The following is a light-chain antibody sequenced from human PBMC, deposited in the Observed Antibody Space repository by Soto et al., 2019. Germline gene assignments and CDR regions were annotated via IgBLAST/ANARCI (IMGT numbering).Light chain of an antibody. CDR3: QSADNSGTWV. CDR2: KDN. J-gene: IGLJ3*02. CDR1: ALPKQY. V-gene: IGLV3-25*02. Sequence: SYELTQPPSLSVSPGQTARITCSGDALPKQYAYWYQQKPGQAPVLVIYKDNERSSGIPERFSGSSSGTTATLTISGVQAEDEADYYCQSADNSGTWVFGGGTKVTVL.